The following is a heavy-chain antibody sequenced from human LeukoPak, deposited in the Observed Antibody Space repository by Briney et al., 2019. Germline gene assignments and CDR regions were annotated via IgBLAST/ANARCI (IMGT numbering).Heavy chain of an antibody. CDR3: ARSARGSYYYYMDV. Sequence: GASVKVSCKASGGTFSSYAISWVRQAPGQGLEWMGGIIPIFGTANYAQKFQGRVTITTDESTSTAYMELSSLRSEDTAVNYCARSARGSYYYYMDVWGKGTTVTVSS. V-gene: IGHV1-69*05. J-gene: IGHJ6*03. D-gene: IGHD3-16*01. CDR1: GGTFSSYA. CDR2: IIPIFGTA.